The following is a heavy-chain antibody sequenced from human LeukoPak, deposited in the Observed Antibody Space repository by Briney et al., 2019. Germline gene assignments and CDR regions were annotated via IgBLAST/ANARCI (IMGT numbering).Heavy chain of an antibody. CDR3: ARLLYYYDSSIYQRYFDY. CDR1: GFTVSSNY. Sequence: GGSLRLSCAASGFTVSSNYMNWVRQAPGKGLEWVSIVYSGGNTHYADSVKGRFTISRDNSQNTLYLQMNSLRPEDTAVYYCARLLYYYDSSIYQRYFDYWGQGTLVTVSS. V-gene: IGHV3-53*01. CDR2: VYSGGNT. J-gene: IGHJ4*02. D-gene: IGHD3-22*01.